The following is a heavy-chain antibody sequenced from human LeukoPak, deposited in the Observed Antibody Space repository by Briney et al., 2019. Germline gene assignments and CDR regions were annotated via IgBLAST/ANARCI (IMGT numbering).Heavy chain of an antibody. V-gene: IGHV3-7*01. Sequence: GGSLRLXCGASGFMFSNYWMSWVRQAPGKGLEWVANIKEDGSQSYYADSVKGRFTISRDNAKNSLYLQVNSLRDEDTAVYYCATQRWAIFDYWGQGPLVTVSS. D-gene: IGHD2-21*01. CDR2: IKEDGSQS. J-gene: IGHJ4*02. CDR3: ATQRWAIFDY. CDR1: GFMFSNYW.